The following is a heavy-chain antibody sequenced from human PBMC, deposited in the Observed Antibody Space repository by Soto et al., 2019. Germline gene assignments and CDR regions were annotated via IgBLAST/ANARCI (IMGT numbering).Heavy chain of an antibody. J-gene: IGHJ1*01. D-gene: IGHD4-17*01. CDR3: AKDGDFGEDGPAEYFEH. Sequence: EVNLLESGGGVVQPGESLRISCVGSGFTFKNYAMTWVRQAPGKGLEWVSGTTGSGANKHYADSVRGRSTISRDNSKKTLYLEMKSLRVEDTAVYYCAKDGDFGEDGPAEYFEHWGQGTLVTVSS. V-gene: IGHV3-23*01. CDR2: TTGSGANK. CDR1: GFTFKNYA.